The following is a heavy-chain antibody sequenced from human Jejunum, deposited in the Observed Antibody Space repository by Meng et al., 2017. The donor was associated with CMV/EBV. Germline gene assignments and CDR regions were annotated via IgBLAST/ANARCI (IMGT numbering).Heavy chain of an antibody. V-gene: IGHV1-69*16. CDR2: LIPIPRTS. CDR3: ARSDYYDSRGKNYYKYYGMDV. Sequence: NTWVRQAPGQGLEWVGGLIPIPRTSSYEQKVQDRVTITTDASRSTAYMELSSLRSEDTAVYYCARSDYYDSRGKNYYKYYGMDVWGQGTTVTVSS. D-gene: IGHD3-22*01. J-gene: IGHJ6*02.